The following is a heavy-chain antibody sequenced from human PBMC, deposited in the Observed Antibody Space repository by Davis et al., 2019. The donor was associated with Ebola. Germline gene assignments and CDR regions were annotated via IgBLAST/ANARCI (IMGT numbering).Heavy chain of an antibody. Sequence: GGSLRLSCAASGFTFSSYAMSWVRQAPGKGLQWVSGISGRSGNTYYADSVKGRFTISRDNSKNTLYLQMNSLGAEDTAVYYCAKGRSGVGYAGFDIWGQGTTVTVSS. CDR1: GFTFSSYA. V-gene: IGHV3-23*01. D-gene: IGHD2-8*02. CDR2: ISGRSGNT. J-gene: IGHJ3*02. CDR3: AKGRSGVGYAGFDI.